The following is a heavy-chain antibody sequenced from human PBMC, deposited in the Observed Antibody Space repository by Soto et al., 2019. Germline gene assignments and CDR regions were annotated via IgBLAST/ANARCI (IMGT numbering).Heavy chain of an antibody. CDR3: AKDHSGWNYGIDY. V-gene: IGHV3-9*01. CDR1: GFTFDEHA. CDR2: ISWNSDTI. D-gene: IGHD1-7*01. J-gene: IGHJ4*02. Sequence: EVQLVESGGGLVQPGRSLRLSCAASGFTFDEHAMHWVRQAPGKGLEWVSFISWNSDTIGYVDSMKGRFTISRDNAKNSLYLQMNSLRAEDTALYYCAKDHSGWNYGIDYWGQGTLVTVSS.